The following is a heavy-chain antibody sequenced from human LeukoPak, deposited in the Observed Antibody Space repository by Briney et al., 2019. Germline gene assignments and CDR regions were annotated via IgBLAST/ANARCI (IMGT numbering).Heavy chain of an antibody. D-gene: IGHD2-15*01. CDR1: GYTFTSYD. CDR2: MDANSGNT. V-gene: IGHV1-8*01. Sequence: ASVKVSSKASGYTFTSYDINWVRQATEQGLEWMGWMDANSGNTGYAQNFQGRVTMTRNTSISTAYMELSSLRSEDKAVYYCARGTKVVAALSYWGQGTLVTVSS. J-gene: IGHJ4*02. CDR3: ARGTKVVAALSY.